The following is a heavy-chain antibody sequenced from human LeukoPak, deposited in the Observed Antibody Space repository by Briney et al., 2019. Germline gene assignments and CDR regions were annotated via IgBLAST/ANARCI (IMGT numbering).Heavy chain of an antibody. CDR1: GFTVSNNY. V-gene: IGHV3-53*01. J-gene: IGHJ4*02. CDR3: ARGLKYSSGWYYFDY. Sequence: GGSLRLSCAACGFTVSNNYMNWVRQAPGKGLEWVSVIYSGGSTYHADSVKGRFSISRDNSKNTLDLQMNSRRAEDTAVYYCARGLKYSSGWYYFDYWGQGTLVIVPS. CDR2: IYSGGST. D-gene: IGHD6-19*01.